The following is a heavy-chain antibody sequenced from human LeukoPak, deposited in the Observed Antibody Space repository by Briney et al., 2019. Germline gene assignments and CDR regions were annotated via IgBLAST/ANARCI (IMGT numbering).Heavy chain of an antibody. V-gene: IGHV4-31*11. Sequence: SETLSLTCAVYGGSFSGYYWSWIRQHPGKGLEWIGYIYYSGSTYYNPSLKSRVTISVDTSKNQFSLKLSSVTAADTAVYYCARMYYDSSGYDHANFDYWGQGTLVTVSS. CDR3: ARMYYDSSGYDHANFDY. CDR2: IYYSGST. J-gene: IGHJ4*02. D-gene: IGHD3-22*01. CDR1: GGSFSGYY.